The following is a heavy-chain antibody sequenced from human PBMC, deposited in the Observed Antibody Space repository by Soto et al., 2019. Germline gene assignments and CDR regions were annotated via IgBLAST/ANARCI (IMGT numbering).Heavy chain of an antibody. CDR1: GYTFTSYD. CDR2: MNPNTGNS. D-gene: IGHD2-21*01. Sequence: ASVKGSCTASGYTFTSYDIYWVRQATGQGLEWMGWMNPNTGNSGYAQKFQGRVTMTSDTSISTAPMELSSLRSEDTAVCYCAGRAETKGGNGVGAAKYFLAVRGQGSLVTVSA. CDR3: AGRAETKGGNGVGAAKYFLAV. V-gene: IGHV1-8*01. J-gene: IGHJ4*01.